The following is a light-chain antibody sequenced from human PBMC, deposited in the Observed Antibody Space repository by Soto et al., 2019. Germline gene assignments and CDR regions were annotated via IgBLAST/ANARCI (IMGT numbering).Light chain of an antibody. V-gene: IGLV1-40*01. CDR1: SSNIGAGYD. CDR2: GDI. Sequence: QSVLTQPPSVSGAPGQRVSISCTGTSSNIGAGYDVHWYQHLPGTAPKLLIFGDINRPSGVPDRFSGSKSGTSASLAITGLQAEDEAHYYCQSYDSSLSISFFGGGTKLTVL. CDR3: QSYDSSLSISF. J-gene: IGLJ2*01.